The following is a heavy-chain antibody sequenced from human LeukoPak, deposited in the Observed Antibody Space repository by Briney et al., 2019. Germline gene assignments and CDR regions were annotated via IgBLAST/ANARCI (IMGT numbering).Heavy chain of an antibody. J-gene: IGHJ4*02. V-gene: IGHV4-34*01. CDR1: GASFSGYY. CDR3: ARALGGNYYDSSGYSQHPFDY. CDR2: INHSGST. D-gene: IGHD3-22*01. Sequence: SETLSLTCAVYGASFSGYYWSWIRQPPGKGLEWIGEINHSGSTNYNPSLKSRVTISVDTSKNQFSLKLSSVTAADTAVYYCARALGGNYYDSSGYSQHPFDYWGQGTLVTVSS.